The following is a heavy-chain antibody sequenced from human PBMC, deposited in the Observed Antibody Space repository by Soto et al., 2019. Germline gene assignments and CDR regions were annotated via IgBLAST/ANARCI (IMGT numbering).Heavy chain of an antibody. CDR2: INSDGSST. D-gene: IGHD6-19*01. CDR3: AREYSSGWYPAFDY. J-gene: IGHJ4*02. CDR1: GFTFRSNW. V-gene: IGHV3-74*01. Sequence: GGSLRLSCAASGFTFRSNWMQWVRQAPGKGLVWVSRINSDGSSTRYADSVKGRFTISRDNAKNTLYLQMNSLRVEDTAVYYCAREYSSGWYPAFDYWGQGTLVTVSS.